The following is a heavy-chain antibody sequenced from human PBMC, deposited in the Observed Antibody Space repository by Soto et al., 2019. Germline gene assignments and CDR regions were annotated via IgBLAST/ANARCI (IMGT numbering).Heavy chain of an antibody. Sequence: GESLQISCKASGYNFSNHWIAWVRQMPGKGLGCMGFIHPSDSDTRYSPSFQGQVTISVDKSTSTAYLQWSSLKASDTAMYYCARRNYFDYWGQGTLVTVSS. V-gene: IGHV5-51*01. CDR1: GYNFSNHW. J-gene: IGHJ4*02. CDR2: IHPSDSDT. CDR3: ARRNYFDY.